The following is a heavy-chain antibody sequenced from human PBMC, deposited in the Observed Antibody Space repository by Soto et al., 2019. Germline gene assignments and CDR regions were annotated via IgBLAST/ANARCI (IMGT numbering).Heavy chain of an antibody. J-gene: IGHJ6*02. D-gene: IGHD1-7*01. V-gene: IGHV4-34*01. CDR1: VGSFSGYY. CDR3: ATVTGTTSVGMDV. CDR2: INHSGST. Sequence: SETLSLTCAVYVGSFSGYYWSWIRQPPGKGLEWIGEINHSGSTNYNPSLKSRVTISVDKSKNQFSLKLSSVTAADTAVYYCATVTGTTSVGMDVWGQGTTVTVSS.